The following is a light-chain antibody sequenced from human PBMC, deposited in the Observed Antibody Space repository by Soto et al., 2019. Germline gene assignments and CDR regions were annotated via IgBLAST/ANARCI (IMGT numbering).Light chain of an antibody. CDR2: EDN. CDR1: SGSIASNY. CDR3: QSYDSSNHWV. J-gene: IGLJ3*02. V-gene: IGLV6-57*01. Sequence: NFTLTQPHSVSESPGKTVTISCTRSSGSIASNYVQWYQQRPGSSPTTVIYEDNQRPSGVPDRFSGSIDSSSNSASLTISGLKTEDEADYYCQSYDSSNHWVFGGGTKVTVL.